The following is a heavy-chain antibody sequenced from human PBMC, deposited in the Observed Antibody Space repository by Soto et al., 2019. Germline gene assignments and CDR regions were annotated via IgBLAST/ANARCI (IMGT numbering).Heavy chain of an antibody. V-gene: IGHV1-69*01. J-gene: IGHJ6*02. Sequence: QVQLVQSGAEVKKPGSSVKVSCKASGGTFSSYAISWVRQAPGQGLEWMGGIIPIFGTANYAQKFQGRVTITADESTSTAYMELSSLRYEDTAVYYCARVGGYSGYDVYYYYGMDVWGQGTTVTVSS. CDR2: IIPIFGTA. CDR1: GGTFSSYA. D-gene: IGHD5-12*01. CDR3: ARVGGYSGYDVYYYYGMDV.